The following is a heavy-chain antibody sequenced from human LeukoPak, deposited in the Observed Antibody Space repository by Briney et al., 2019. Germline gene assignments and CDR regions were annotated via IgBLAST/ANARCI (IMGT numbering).Heavy chain of an antibody. CDR3: ARTTVTTYNWFDP. Sequence: PGRSLRLSCAASAFTFSDYYMSWIRQAPGKGLEWVSYISSSGSTLYYADSVKGRFTISRDNAKNSLYLQMNSLRAEDTAVYYGARTTVTTYNWFDPWGQGTLVTVSS. V-gene: IGHV3-11*01. CDR2: ISSSGSTL. CDR1: AFTFSDYY. D-gene: IGHD4-17*01. J-gene: IGHJ5*02.